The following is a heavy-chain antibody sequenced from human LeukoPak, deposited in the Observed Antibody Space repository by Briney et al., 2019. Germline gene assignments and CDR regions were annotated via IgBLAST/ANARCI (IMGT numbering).Heavy chain of an antibody. Sequence: SETLSLTCTVSGYSISSGYYWAWIRQPPGKGLEWIGSVYHSGSTYYSPSLESRVTISIDTSRYKFSLKLNSVTAADTAFYFCARDGLVVPKYWGQGILVTVSS. V-gene: IGHV4-38-2*02. CDR2: VYHSGST. CDR3: ARDGLVVPKY. J-gene: IGHJ4*02. D-gene: IGHD2-2*01. CDR1: GYSISSGYY.